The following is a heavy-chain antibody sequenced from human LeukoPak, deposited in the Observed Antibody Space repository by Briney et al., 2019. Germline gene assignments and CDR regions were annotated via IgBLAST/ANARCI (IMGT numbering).Heavy chain of an antibody. V-gene: IGHV3-74*01. CDR2: INSDGSST. CDR3: AKDQGIAVAGTAFDY. CDR1: GFTFSSYW. D-gene: IGHD6-19*01. Sequence: GGSPRLSCAASGFTFSSYWMHWVRQAPGKGLVWVSRINSDGSSTSYADSVKGRFTISRDNAKNTVYLQMNSLRAEDTAVYYCAKDQGIAVAGTAFDYWGQGTLVTVSS. J-gene: IGHJ4*02.